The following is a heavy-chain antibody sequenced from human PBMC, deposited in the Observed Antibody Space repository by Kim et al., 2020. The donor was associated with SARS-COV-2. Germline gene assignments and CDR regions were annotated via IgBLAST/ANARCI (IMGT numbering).Heavy chain of an antibody. J-gene: IGHJ3*02. D-gene: IGHD3-9*01. CDR2: ISSSSSYI. Sequence: GGSLRLSCAASRFTFSSYSMNWVRQAPGKGLEWVSSISSSSSYIYYADSVKGRFTISRDNAKNSLYLQMNSLRAEDTAVYYCAVDILTGSIPAAFDIWGQGTMVTVSS. CDR1: RFTFSSYS. CDR3: AVDILTGSIPAAFDI. V-gene: IGHV3-21*01.